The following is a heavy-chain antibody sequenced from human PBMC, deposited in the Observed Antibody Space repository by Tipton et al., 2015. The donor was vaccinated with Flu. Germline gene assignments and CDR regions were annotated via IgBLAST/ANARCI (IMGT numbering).Heavy chain of an antibody. V-gene: IGHV4-38-2*01. J-gene: IGHJ4*02. D-gene: IGHD2/OR15-2a*01. CDR3: ARADNSASYGWPYYFDF. Sequence: TLSLTCSVSGDSIGSPYFWGWIRQPPGKGLEWIGNIHQAGTTYYNPSLMSRITITVDRPKNHFSLRLTSVTAADTAVYYCARADNSASYGWPYYFDFWGQGTLVTVS. CDR2: IHQAGTT. CDR1: GDSIGSPYF.